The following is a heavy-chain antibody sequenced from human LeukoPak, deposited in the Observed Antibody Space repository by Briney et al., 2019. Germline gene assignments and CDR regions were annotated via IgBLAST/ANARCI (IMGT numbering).Heavy chain of an antibody. D-gene: IGHD2-15*01. J-gene: IGHJ3*02. Sequence: GRSLRLSCAASGFTFSSYGMHWVRQAPGKGLEWVAVIWYDGTNTYYADSVKGRFTISRDNYKNTLYLQMNSLRAEDTAVYYCARDFCSGGSCYSDAFDIWGQGTLVTVSS. CDR3: ARDFCSGGSCYSDAFDI. CDR1: GFTFSSYG. CDR2: IWYDGTNT. V-gene: IGHV3-33*01.